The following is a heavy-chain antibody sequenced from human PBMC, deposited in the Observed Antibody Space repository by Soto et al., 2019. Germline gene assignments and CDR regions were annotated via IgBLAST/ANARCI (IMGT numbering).Heavy chain of an antibody. V-gene: IGHV4-39*01. CDR2: IYYSGST. CDR1: GGSISSSSYY. Sequence: SETLSLTCTVSGGSISSSSYYWGWIRQPPGKGLEWIGSIYYSGSTYYNPSLKSRVTISVDTSKNQFSLKLSSVTAADTAVYYCARHRYYYDSSGYYGNYFDYWGQGTLVTVSS. D-gene: IGHD3-22*01. CDR3: ARHRYYYDSSGYYGNYFDY. J-gene: IGHJ4*02.